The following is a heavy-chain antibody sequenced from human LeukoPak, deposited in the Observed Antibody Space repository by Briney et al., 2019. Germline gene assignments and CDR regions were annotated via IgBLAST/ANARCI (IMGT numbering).Heavy chain of an antibody. CDR1: GFTFSSYG. D-gene: IGHD3-10*01. Sequence: PGRSLRLSCAASGFTFSSYGMHWVRQAPGKGLEWVAVISYDGSNKYYADSVKGRFTISRDNSKNTLYLQMNSLRAEDTAVYYCAKDRGDGPDYWGQGTLVTVSS. V-gene: IGHV3-30*18. J-gene: IGHJ4*02. CDR2: ISYDGSNK. CDR3: AKDRGDGPDY.